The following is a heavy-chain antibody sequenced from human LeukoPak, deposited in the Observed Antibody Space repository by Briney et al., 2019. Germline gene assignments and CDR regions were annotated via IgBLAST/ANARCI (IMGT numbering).Heavy chain of an antibody. J-gene: IGHJ4*02. D-gene: IGHD6-6*01. CDR2: ISSSSSYI. CDR1: GFTFTNAW. V-gene: IGHV3-21*01. CDR3: ARDSSSSESYFDY. Sequence: GGSLRLSCVDSGFTFTNAWMSWVRQAPGKGLEWVSSISSSSSYIYYADSVKGRFTISRDNAKNSLYLQMNSLRAEDTAVYYCARDSSSSESYFDYWGQGTLVTVSS.